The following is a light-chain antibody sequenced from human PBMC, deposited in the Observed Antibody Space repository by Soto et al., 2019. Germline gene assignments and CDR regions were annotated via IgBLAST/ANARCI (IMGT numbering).Light chain of an antibody. CDR3: HQYGSSPPVT. CDR1: QSVSSSY. V-gene: IGKV3-20*01. Sequence: EILMTQSPATLSVSPGDSATLSFRASQSVSSSYLAWYQQKPGQAPRLLIYGASSRATGIPDRFSGSGSGTDFTLTISRLEPEDFAMYYCHQYGSSPPVTFGQGTRLEI. J-gene: IGKJ5*01. CDR2: GAS.